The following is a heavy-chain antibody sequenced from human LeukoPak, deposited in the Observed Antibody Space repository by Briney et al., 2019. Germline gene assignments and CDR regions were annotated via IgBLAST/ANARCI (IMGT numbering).Heavy chain of an antibody. J-gene: IGHJ4*02. CDR1: GYTFTSYG. CDR2: ISAYNGNT. Sequence: ASVKVSCKASGYTFTSYGISWVRQAPGQGLEWMGWISAYNGNTNYAQKLQGRDTMTRDTSISTAYMELSRLRSDDTAVYYCARGREYYNWNYEDYWGQGTLVTVSS. D-gene: IGHD1-7*01. CDR3: ARGREYYNWNYEDY. V-gene: IGHV1-18*01.